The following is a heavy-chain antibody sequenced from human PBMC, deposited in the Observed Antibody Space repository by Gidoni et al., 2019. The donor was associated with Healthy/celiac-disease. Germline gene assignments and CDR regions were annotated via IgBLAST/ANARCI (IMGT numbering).Heavy chain of an antibody. CDR3: ARGADYGDFNWFDP. D-gene: IGHD4-17*01. Sequence: QLQLQESGSGLVKPSQTLSLTCAVSGGSISRGGYSWSWIRQPPGKGLEWIGYIYHSGSTYYNPSLKSRVTISVDRSKNQFSLKLSSVTAADTAVYYCARGADYGDFNWFDPWGQGTLVTVSS. V-gene: IGHV4-30-2*01. J-gene: IGHJ5*02. CDR2: IYHSGST. CDR1: GGSISRGGYS.